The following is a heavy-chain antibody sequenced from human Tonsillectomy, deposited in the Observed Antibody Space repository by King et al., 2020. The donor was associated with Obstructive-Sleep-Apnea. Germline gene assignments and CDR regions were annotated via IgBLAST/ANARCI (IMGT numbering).Heavy chain of an antibody. CDR2: IYYSGST. J-gene: IGHJ4*02. CDR1: GGSVSSRSYY. Sequence: QLQESGPGLVKPSETLSLTCTVSGGSVSSRSYYWRWIRQPPGKGLEWIGYIYYSGSTNYNPSLKSRVTISVDTSKNQFSLKLSSVTAADTAVYYCARDVSPGLTSPGPLDYWGQGTLVTVSS. V-gene: IGHV4-61*01. CDR3: ARDVSPGLTSPGPLDY. D-gene: IGHD1-20*01.